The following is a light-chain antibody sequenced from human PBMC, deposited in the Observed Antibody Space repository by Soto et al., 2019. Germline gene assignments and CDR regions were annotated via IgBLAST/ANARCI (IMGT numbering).Light chain of an antibody. Sequence: DIVITQSPLSLPVTPGEPASISCRSSQSLLHSNGYNYSDCYLQKPGQTPQLLIYLGSNRASRVPDRISGSGAGTDFTLKISRVEAEDVGVYYGMQARQPITFDLRTRLEI. CDR2: LGS. CDR1: QSLLHSNGYNY. CDR3: MQARQPIT. J-gene: IGKJ5*01. V-gene: IGKV2-28*01.